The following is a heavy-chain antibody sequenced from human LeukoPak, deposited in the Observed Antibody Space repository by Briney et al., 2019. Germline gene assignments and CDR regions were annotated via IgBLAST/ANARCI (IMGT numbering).Heavy chain of an antibody. CDR2: ISGSGGTI. V-gene: IGHV3-23*01. CDR1: GFTFSSYA. D-gene: IGHD6-19*01. Sequence: PGGSLRLSCAASGFTFSSYAMNWVRRAPGKGLEWVSGISGSGGTIYYADSVKGRFTISRENSKNKVYLQMNSLRAEDTAVYYCARGEGWLVSKNYYFDYWGQGILVSVSS. J-gene: IGHJ4*02. CDR3: ARGEGWLVSKNYYFDY.